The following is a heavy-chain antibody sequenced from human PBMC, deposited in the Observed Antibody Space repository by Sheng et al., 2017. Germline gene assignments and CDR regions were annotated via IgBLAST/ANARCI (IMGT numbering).Heavy chain of an antibody. CDR3: ARCEGEYYYDSSLKWFDP. D-gene: IGHD3-22*01. CDR1: GYTFTSYG. Sequence: QVQLVQSGAEVKKPGASVKVSCKASGYTFTSYGISWVRQAPGQGLEWMGWISAYNGNTNYAQKLQGRVTMTTDTSTSTAYMELRSLRSDDTAVYYCARCEGEYYYDSSLKWFDPWGQGTLVTVSS. CDR2: ISAYNGNT. V-gene: IGHV1-18*01. J-gene: IGHJ5*02.